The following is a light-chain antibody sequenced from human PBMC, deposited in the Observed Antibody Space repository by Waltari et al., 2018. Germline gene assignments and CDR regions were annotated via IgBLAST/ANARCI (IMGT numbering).Light chain of an antibody. CDR1: SSNIGAGYD. Sequence: QSVLTQPPSVSGAPGQRITISCAGSSSNIGAGYDVHWYQQLPGTAPKLLIYGNTNRPSWVPDRISGSKSGTSASLAITGLQADDEADYYCQSYDSSLRGFVFGTGTEVTIL. V-gene: IGLV1-40*01. CDR2: GNT. CDR3: QSYDSSLRGFV. J-gene: IGLJ1*01.